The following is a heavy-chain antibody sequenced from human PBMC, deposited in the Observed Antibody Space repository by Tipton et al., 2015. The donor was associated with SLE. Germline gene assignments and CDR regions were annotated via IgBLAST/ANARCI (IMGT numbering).Heavy chain of an antibody. J-gene: IGHJ6*03. CDR3: ARGRSMSSGWYIGYYYYMDV. CDR2: IYTSGST. Sequence: GLVKPSQTLSLTCTVSGGSISSGSYYWSWIRQPAGKGLEWIGRIYTSGSTNYNPSLKSRVTISVDTSKNQFSLKLSSVTAADTAVYYCARGRSMSSGWYIGYYYYMDVWGKGPTLTVSS. V-gene: IGHV4-61*02. D-gene: IGHD6-19*01. CDR1: GGSISSGSYY.